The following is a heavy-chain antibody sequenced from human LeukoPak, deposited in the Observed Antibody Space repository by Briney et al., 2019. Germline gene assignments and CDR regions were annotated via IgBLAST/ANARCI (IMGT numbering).Heavy chain of an antibody. CDR1: GIIFNRYD. CDR3: ARGQYDRSPFLQH. D-gene: IGHD3-22*01. CDR2: ISSSGSII. Sequence: GGSLRLSCAASGIIFNRYDMSWIRQAPGKGLEWVSYISSSGSIIYYADSVKGRFTISRDNAKNSMYLQMNSLRAEDTAVYYCARGQYDRSPFLQHWGQGTLVTVSS. V-gene: IGHV3-11*01. J-gene: IGHJ1*01.